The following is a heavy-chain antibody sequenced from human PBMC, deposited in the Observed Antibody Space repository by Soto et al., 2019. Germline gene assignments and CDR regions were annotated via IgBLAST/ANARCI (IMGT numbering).Heavy chain of an antibody. CDR3: AKVGSGWPNLFQH. Sequence: PGGSPRLSCAASGFTFSTYSMNWVRQAPGKGLEWVSYISSSSSTIFYTDSVKGRFTVSRDNAKNSLYLQMNSLRAEDTAVYYCAKVGSGWPNLFQHWGQGTLVTVSS. D-gene: IGHD6-19*01. J-gene: IGHJ1*01. CDR2: ISSSSSTI. V-gene: IGHV3-48*01. CDR1: GFTFSTYS.